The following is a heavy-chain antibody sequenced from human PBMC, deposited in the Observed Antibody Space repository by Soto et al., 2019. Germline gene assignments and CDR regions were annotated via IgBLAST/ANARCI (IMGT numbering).Heavy chain of an antibody. V-gene: IGHV3-33*01. Sequence: PGGSLRLSCAASGFTFSSYGMHWVRQAPGKGLKWVAVIWYDGSNKYYADSVKGRFTISRDNSKNTLYLQMNSLRAEDTAVYYCARVGNNDFWSGYYLGNYYYYGMDVWGQGTTVTVSS. J-gene: IGHJ6*02. CDR3: ARVGNNDFWSGYYLGNYYYYGMDV. D-gene: IGHD3-3*01. CDR2: IWYDGSNK. CDR1: GFTFSSYG.